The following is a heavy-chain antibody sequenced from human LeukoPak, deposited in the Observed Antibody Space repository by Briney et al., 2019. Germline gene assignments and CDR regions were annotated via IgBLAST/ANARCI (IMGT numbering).Heavy chain of an antibody. CDR2: ISGSGGST. CDR1: GFTFSSYA. CDR3: AKQGRVDTAMGANYRYYFDY. D-gene: IGHD5-18*01. Sequence: GGSLRLSCAASGFTFSSYAMSWVRQAPGKGLEWVSAISGSGGSTCCADSVKGRFIISRDNSKNTLYLQMNSLRDEDTAVYYCAKQGRVDTAMGANYRYYFDYWGQGTLVTVSS. J-gene: IGHJ4*02. V-gene: IGHV3-23*01.